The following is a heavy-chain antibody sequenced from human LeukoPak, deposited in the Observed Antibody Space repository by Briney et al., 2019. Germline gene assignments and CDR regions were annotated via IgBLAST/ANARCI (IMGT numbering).Heavy chain of an antibody. J-gene: IGHJ4*02. Sequence: PGGSLRLSCAASGFTFSSYSMNWVRQAPGKGLEWVSSISSSSYIYYADSVKGRFTISRDNAKNSLYLQMNSLRAEDTAVYYCRSRDSRAYFDFDYWGQGTLVTVSS. CDR1: GFTFSSYS. CDR3: RSRDSRAYFDFDY. D-gene: IGHD3-22*01. CDR2: ISSSSYI. V-gene: IGHV3-21*01.